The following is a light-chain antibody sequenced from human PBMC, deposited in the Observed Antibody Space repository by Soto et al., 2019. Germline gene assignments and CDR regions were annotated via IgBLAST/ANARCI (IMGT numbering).Light chain of an antibody. CDR1: QSVNTRF. CDR2: GAS. J-gene: IGKJ4*01. Sequence: EIVLTQSPGTLSLSPGERATLSCRASQSVNTRFFAWYQQMPGQAPRLLIFGASSRATGIPDRFSGSGSGTDFTLTISSLEPEDFALYYCQHHGRSLGVPCGGGTKVEIK. CDR3: QHHGRSLGVP. V-gene: IGKV3-20*01.